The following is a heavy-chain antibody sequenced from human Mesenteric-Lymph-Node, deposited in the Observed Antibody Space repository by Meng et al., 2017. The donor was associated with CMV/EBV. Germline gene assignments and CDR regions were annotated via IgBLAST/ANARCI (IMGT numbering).Heavy chain of an antibody. V-gene: IGHV3-7*01. CDR3: ARGAASYFDY. J-gene: IGHJ4*02. CDR2: IKQDGSEK. Sequence: GESLKISCAASGFTFSSYWMSWVRQAPGKGLEWVANIKQDGSEKYYVDSVKGRFTISRDNAKNSLYLQMNSLRAEDTAVYYCARGAASYFDYWGQGTLVTVSS. CDR1: GFTFSSYW.